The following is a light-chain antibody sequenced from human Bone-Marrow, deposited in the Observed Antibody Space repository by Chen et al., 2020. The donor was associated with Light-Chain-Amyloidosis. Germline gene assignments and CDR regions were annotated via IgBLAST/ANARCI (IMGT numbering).Light chain of an antibody. V-gene: IGKV1-39*01. J-gene: IGKJ4*01. CDR2: AAS. CDR1: QSISTY. Sequence: DIQMTHAPSSLSASIGDRVTLTCRASQSISTYLNWYQQKPGKAPKLLIYAASSLQSGVPSRFSGSGSGTEFTLTISSLQPEDFATYYCQQSYITPQVTFGGGTKVEIK. CDR3: QQSYITPQVT.